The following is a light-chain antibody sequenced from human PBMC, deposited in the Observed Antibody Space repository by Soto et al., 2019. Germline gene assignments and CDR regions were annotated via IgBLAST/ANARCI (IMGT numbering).Light chain of an antibody. CDR2: GDT. Sequence: QSVLTQPPSVSGAPGQRVTISCTGSNSNIGADYAVHWYQHLPGTAPKLLLTGDTSRPSGVSNRFSGSKSGNTASLTISELQTEDEADYYCCSYAGSNTWVFGTGTKVTVL. CDR1: NSNIGADYA. V-gene: IGLV1-40*01. CDR3: CSYAGSNTWV. J-gene: IGLJ1*01.